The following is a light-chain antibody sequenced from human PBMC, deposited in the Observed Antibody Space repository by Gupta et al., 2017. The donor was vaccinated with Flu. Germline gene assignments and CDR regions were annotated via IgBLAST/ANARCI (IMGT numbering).Light chain of an antibody. CDR2: WAS. J-gene: IGKJ1*01. CDR1: QSVLYSSNNKNY. Sequence: IVMTQAPDALAASLGERATINCKSSQSVLYSSNNKNYLAWYQQKPGQPPKLLIYWASTRESGVPDRFSGSGSGTDFTLTISSLQAEDVAVYYCQQYYSTPLTFGQGTQVEIK. V-gene: IGKV4-1*01. CDR3: QQYYSTPLT.